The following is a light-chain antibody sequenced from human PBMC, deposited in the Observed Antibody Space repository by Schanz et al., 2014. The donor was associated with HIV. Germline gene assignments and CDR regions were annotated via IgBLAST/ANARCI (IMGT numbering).Light chain of an antibody. CDR3: GSYAGIKQWV. CDR2: EVN. J-gene: IGLJ3*02. V-gene: IGLV2-8*01. CDR1: SSDVGGYNY. Sequence: QSALTQPASVSGSPGQSITISCTGTSSDVGGYNYVSWCQQHPGKAPKLMIYEVNKRPSGVPDRFVGSKSGNTASLTVSGLQAEDEADYYCGSYAGIKQWVFGRGTKLTVL.